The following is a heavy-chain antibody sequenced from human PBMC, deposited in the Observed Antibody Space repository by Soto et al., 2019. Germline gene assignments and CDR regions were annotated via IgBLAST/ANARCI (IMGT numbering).Heavy chain of an antibody. CDR2: IYPGDSDT. CDR1: GYRFTSYW. CDR3: ARQMPVYCSGGSCFDY. V-gene: IGHV5-51*07. J-gene: IGHJ4*02. Sequence: PGAALKSSCKGSGYRFTSYWIGCVHPKPGKGLEWMGIIYPGDSDTRYSPSFQGQVTISADKSISTAYLQWSSLKASDTAMYYCARQMPVYCSGGSCFDYWGQGTLVTVSS. D-gene: IGHD2-15*01.